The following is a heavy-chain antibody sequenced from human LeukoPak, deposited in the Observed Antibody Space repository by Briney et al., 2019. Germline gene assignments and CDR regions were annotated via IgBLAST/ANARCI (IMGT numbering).Heavy chain of an antibody. D-gene: IGHD6-6*01. CDR1: GGSISSYY. V-gene: IGHV4-4*07. Sequence: SETLSLTCTVSGGSISSYYWSWIRQPAGKGLEWIGRIYTSGSTNYNPSLKSRVTMSVDTSKNQFSLKLGSVTAADTAVYYCARGVYSSSQYYFDYWGQGTLVTVSS. J-gene: IGHJ4*02. CDR2: IYTSGST. CDR3: ARGVYSSSQYYFDY.